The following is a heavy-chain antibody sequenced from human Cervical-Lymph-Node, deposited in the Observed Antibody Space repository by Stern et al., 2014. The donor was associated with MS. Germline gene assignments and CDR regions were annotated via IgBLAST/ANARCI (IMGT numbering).Heavy chain of an antibody. V-gene: IGHV1-69*09. CDR2: ITPILGLA. Sequence: QVQLVQSGAEVKKPGSSMNVSCKTSGGTFSSSYAIPWMRQAPGQGLEWRGRITPILGLANYAQKFQGRVIITADKSTSTTYMELSSLRSEDTAVYYCARGVVSNRAAATLHNLFDPWGQGTLVTVSS. J-gene: IGHJ5*02. D-gene: IGHD2-15*01. CDR3: ARGVVSNRAAATLHNLFDP. CDR1: GGTFSSSYA.